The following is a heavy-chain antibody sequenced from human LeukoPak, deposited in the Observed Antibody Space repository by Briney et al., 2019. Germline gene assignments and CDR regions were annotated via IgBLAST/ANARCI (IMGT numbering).Heavy chain of an antibody. D-gene: IGHD6-19*01. Sequence: PGGSLRLSCAASGFTFDDYAMHCVRQAPGEGVEWGSGISWTSGSIGYADSVKGQFTISRDDAENSLYLQMNSLRAEDMALYYCAKDNRAVAGTGGFDYWGQGTLVTVSS. CDR2: ISWTSGSI. J-gene: IGHJ4*02. CDR1: GFTFDDYA. CDR3: AKDNRAVAGTGGFDY. V-gene: IGHV3-9*03.